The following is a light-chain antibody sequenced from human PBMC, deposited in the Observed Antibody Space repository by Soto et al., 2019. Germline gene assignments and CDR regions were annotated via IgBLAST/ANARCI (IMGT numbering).Light chain of an antibody. J-gene: IGKJ1*01. Sequence: AIRLTQSPSSLSASTGDRLTITCRASQGISSYLAWYQQEPGKAPKLXXYAASTLQSGVPSRFSGSGSGTDFTLTISCLQSEDFATYYGQQYYSYPPWTFGQGTKVDIK. V-gene: IGKV1-8*01. CDR3: QQYYSYPPWT. CDR1: QGISSY. CDR2: AAS.